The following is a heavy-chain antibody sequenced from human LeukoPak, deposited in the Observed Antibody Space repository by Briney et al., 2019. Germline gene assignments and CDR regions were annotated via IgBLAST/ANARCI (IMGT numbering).Heavy chain of an antibody. CDR3: ASSVASSGWYGLVPY. D-gene: IGHD6-19*01. V-gene: IGHV4-61*01. CDR2: IYYSGST. Sequence: SETLSLTCTVSGGSISSSSYYWSWIRQPPGKGLEWIGYIYYSGSTNYNPSLKSRVTISVDTPKNQFSLKLSSVTAADTAVYYCASSVASSGWYGLVPYWGQGTLVTVSS. CDR1: GGSISSSSYY. J-gene: IGHJ4*02.